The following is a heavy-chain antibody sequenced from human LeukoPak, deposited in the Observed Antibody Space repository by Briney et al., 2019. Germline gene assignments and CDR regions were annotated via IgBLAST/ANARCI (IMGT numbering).Heavy chain of an antibody. V-gene: IGHV4-59*08. CDR3: ARHSSSWYPDY. Sequence: PSETLSLTCTVSGGSIRSYYWSWIRQPPGKGLEWIGYIHYTGSTNYNPSLKSRVTISVDTSKNQFSLQLSSVTATDTAVYFCARHSSSWYPDYWGQGTLVTVSS. J-gene: IGHJ4*02. D-gene: IGHD6-13*01. CDR2: IHYTGST. CDR1: GGSIRSYY.